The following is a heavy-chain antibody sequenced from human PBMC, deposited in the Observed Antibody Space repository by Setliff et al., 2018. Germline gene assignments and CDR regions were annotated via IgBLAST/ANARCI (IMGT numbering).Heavy chain of an antibody. V-gene: IGHV1-18*01. D-gene: IGHD6-6*01. J-gene: IGHJ4*02. CDR2: ISAYNGNT. CDR1: GYTFSSYG. Sequence: ASVKVSCKAYGYTFSSYGISWVRQAPGQGLEWMGWISAYNGNTNYAQKFQGRVTMTTDTSTSTGYMELRSLRPDDTAVYYCATRRAARSPLTGWGQGTLVTVSS. CDR3: ATRRAARSPLTG.